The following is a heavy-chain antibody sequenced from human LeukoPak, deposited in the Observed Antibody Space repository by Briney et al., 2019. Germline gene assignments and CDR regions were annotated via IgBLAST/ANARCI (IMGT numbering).Heavy chain of an antibody. CDR2: ISGSGGST. V-gene: IGHV3-23*01. J-gene: IGHJ4*02. D-gene: IGHD4-17*01. CDR3: AKGPILGDYVPYYFDY. CDR1: GFTFSSYA. Sequence: PGGSLRLSCAASGFTFSSYAMSWVRQAPGKGLEWVSAISGSGGSTFYADSVKGRFTISRDNSKNTLYLQMNSLRAEDTAVYYCAKGPILGDYVPYYFDYWGQGTLVTVSS.